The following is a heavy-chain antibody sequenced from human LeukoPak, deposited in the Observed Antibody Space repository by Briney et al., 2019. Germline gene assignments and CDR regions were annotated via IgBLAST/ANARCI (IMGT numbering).Heavy chain of an antibody. D-gene: IGHD6-13*01. CDR3: ARAVSSSWYRNWFDP. CDR1: GYTFTSYG. V-gene: IGHV1-18*01. CDR2: ISAYNGNT. Sequence: ASVKVSCKASGYTFTSYGISWVRQAPGQGLEWMRWISAYNGNTNYAQKLQGRVTMTTDTSTSTAYMELRSLRSDDTAVYYCARAVSSSWYRNWFDPWGQGTLVTVSS. J-gene: IGHJ5*02.